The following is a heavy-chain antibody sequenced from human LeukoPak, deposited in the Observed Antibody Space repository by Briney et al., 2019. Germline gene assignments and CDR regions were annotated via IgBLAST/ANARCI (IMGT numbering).Heavy chain of an antibody. D-gene: IGHD3-9*01. CDR2: IKSKTDGGTT. Sequence: AGGPLRLSCVASGFTFSNAWKRWVRQAPGKGREWGGHIKSKTDGGTTDYAAPVNGRFTISRDDSKNTLYLQMNRLKTGDTAVYYCTTYPNPVLRYIDWLFPNDAFDIWGQGTMVTVSS. J-gene: IGHJ3*02. V-gene: IGHV3-15*01. CDR1: GFTFSNAW. CDR3: TTYPNPVLRYIDWLFPNDAFDI.